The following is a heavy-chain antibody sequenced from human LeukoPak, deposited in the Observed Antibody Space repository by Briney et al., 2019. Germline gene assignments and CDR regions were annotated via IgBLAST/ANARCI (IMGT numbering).Heavy chain of an antibody. V-gene: IGHV3-48*04. CDR1: GFTLSTYG. Sequence: GGSLRLSCAVSGFTLSTYGMNWVRQAPGKGLEWVSYISGSESTIHYADSVKGRFTISRDNAKNSLYLQMNSLRAEDTAVYYCARAYSGYDSGYTHWGQGTLVTVSS. CDR3: ARAYSGYDSGYTH. CDR2: ISGSESTI. J-gene: IGHJ4*02. D-gene: IGHD5-12*01.